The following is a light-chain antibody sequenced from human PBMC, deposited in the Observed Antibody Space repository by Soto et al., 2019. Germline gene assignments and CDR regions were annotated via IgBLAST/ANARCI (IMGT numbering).Light chain of an antibody. CDR2: DVS. J-gene: IGLJ1*01. CDR3: SSYTSSVTRV. Sequence: QYALTQPASVSGSPGQSITISCTGTSSDVGGYNSVSWYQQYPGKAPKLMIYDVSHRPSGVSNRFSGSKSGNTASLTISGLQAEDEADYYCSSYTSSVTRVFGTGTKVTVL. CDR1: SSDVGGYNS. V-gene: IGLV2-14*01.